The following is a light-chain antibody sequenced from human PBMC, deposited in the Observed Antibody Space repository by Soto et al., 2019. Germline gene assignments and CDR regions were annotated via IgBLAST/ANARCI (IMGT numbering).Light chain of an antibody. Sequence: EIVMTQSPATLSVSPGERATLSCRASKSVSSSLAWYQHKPGQAPRLLIYGASTRATGIPARFSGSGSGTEFTLTISSLQSEDLAVYYCQHYKNWLTWTFDQGTKVEI. CDR1: KSVSSS. V-gene: IGKV3-15*01. CDR3: QHYKNWLTWT. CDR2: GAS. J-gene: IGKJ1*01.